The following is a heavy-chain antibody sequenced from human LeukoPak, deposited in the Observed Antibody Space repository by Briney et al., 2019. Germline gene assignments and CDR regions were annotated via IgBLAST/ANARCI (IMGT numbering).Heavy chain of an antibody. CDR1: GGSISTSNYY. V-gene: IGHV4-39*07. CDR3: ARDYCTSTTCPNWFDP. CDR2: IFYSGST. D-gene: IGHD2-2*01. Sequence: SSETLSLTCTVSGGSISTSNYYWGWIRQPPGKGLEWIGNIFYSGSTYYSPSLKSRVTISVDTSKNQFSLKLSSVTAADTAVYYCARDYCTSTTCPNWFDPWGQGTLVTVSS. J-gene: IGHJ5*02.